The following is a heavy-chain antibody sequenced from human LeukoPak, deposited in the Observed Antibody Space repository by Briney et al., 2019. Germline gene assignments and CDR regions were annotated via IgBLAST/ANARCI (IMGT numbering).Heavy chain of an antibody. D-gene: IGHD6-13*01. CDR1: GSFSDHS. Sequence: SETLSLTCAVYGSFSDHSWSWVRQPPGKGLEWIGEIDEKRRTSYSPSLTSRVTMSVDTSKNQFSLKLSSVTAADTAVYFCARHGGPYTWYPYYYYYMDVWGKGTSVTVS. J-gene: IGHJ6*03. CDR3: ARHGGPYTWYPYYYYYMDV. CDR2: IDEKRRT. V-gene: IGHV4-34*01.